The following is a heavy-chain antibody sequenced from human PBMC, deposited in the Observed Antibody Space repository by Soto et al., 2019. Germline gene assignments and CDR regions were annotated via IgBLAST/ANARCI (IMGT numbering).Heavy chain of an antibody. J-gene: IGHJ3*02. Sequence: GGSLRLSCAASGFTFSSYAMSWVRQAPGKGLEWVSAISGSGGSIYYADSVKGRFTIPRDNSKNTLYLQMNSLRAEDTAVYYCAKDPLGILGYFDIWGQGTMVTVSS. V-gene: IGHV3-23*01. CDR3: AKDPLGILGYFDI. CDR1: GFTFSSYA. CDR2: ISGSGGSI. D-gene: IGHD3-16*01.